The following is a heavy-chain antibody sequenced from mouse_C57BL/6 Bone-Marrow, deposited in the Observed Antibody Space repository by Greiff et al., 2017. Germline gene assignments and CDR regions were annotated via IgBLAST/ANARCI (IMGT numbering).Heavy chain of an antibody. CDR2: IDPENGDT. D-gene: IGHD2-12*01. CDR1: GFNIKDDY. J-gene: IGHJ3*01. Sequence: VQLQQSGAELVRPGASVKLSCTASGFNIKDDYMHWVKQRPEQGLEWIGWIDPENGDTEYASKFQGKATITADTSSNTAYLQHSSLTSEDTAVYYCTTLRAWFAYWGQGTLVTVSA. V-gene: IGHV14-4*01. CDR3: TTLRAWFAY.